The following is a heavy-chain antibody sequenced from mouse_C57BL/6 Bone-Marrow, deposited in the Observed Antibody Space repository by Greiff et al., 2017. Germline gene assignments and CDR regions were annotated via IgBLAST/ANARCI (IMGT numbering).Heavy chain of an antibody. CDR1: GYTFTSYW. CDR3: ANDGYYWYFDV. J-gene: IGHJ1*03. V-gene: IGHV1-59*01. D-gene: IGHD2-3*01. CDR2: IDPSDSYT. Sequence: QVQLQQPGAELVRPGTSVKLSCKASGYTFTSYWMHWVKQRPGQGLEWIGVIDPSDSYTNYNQKFKGKATLTVDTSSSTAYMQLSRLTSEDSAVYYCANDGYYWYFDVWGTGTTVTVSS.